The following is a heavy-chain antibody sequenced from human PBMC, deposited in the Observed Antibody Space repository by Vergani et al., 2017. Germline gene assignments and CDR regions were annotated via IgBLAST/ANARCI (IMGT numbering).Heavy chain of an antibody. V-gene: IGHV3-21*01. CDR3: ASSFAVVAATEVDY. J-gene: IGHJ4*02. Sequence: EVQLVESGGGLVKPGGSLRLSCAASGFTFSSYSMNWVRQAPGKGLEWVSSISSSSSYIYYADSVKGRFTISRDNAKNSLYLQMNSLRAEDTAVYDCASSFAVVAATEVDYWGQGTLVTVSS. CDR1: GFTFSSYS. CDR2: ISSSSSYI. D-gene: IGHD2-15*01.